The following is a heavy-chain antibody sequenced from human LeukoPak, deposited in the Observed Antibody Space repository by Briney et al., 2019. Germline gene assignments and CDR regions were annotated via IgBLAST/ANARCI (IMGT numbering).Heavy chain of an antibody. D-gene: IGHD3-16*01. Sequence: GGSLRLSCVASGFTFTTYWMHWVRQAPGKGLGWVSRISGEGSNSNYADCVKGRFTISRDNARNTLYLQMNGLRAEYTALYYCARTSPTSHFDFWGQGTLVTVSS. J-gene: IGHJ4*02. CDR2: ISGEGSNS. CDR3: ARTSPTSHFDF. CDR1: GFTFTTYW. V-gene: IGHV3-74*01.